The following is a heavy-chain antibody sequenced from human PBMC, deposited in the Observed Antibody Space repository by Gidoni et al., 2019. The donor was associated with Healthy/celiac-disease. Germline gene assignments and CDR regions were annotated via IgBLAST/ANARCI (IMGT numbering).Heavy chain of an antibody. CDR3: ASTYSSSWYVVSKNWFDP. CDR2: IYYSGST. Sequence: QLQLQESGPGLVKPSETLSLTCTVSGGSISSSRYYWGWIRQPPGKGLEWIGSIYYSGSTYYNPSLKSRVTISVDTSKNQFSLKLSSVTAADTAVYYCASTYSSSWYVVSKNWFDPWGQGTLVTVSS. CDR1: GGSISSSRYY. D-gene: IGHD6-13*01. V-gene: IGHV4-39*01. J-gene: IGHJ5*02.